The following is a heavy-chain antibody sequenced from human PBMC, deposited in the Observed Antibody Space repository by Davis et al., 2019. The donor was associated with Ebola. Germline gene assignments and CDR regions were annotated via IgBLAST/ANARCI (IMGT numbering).Heavy chain of an antibody. CDR1: RDSITSSHHY. CDR2: IYHSGST. CDR3: ARDYGSNFNFFDP. V-gene: IGHV4-39*07. D-gene: IGHD6-13*01. Sequence: MPSETLSLTCTVSRDSITSSHHYWGWIRQPPGRGLEWIASIYHSGSTYYNPSLKSRVTISVDTSKNQFSLKLTSVTVADTAVYYCARDYGSNFNFFDPWGQGTLVTVSS. J-gene: IGHJ5*02.